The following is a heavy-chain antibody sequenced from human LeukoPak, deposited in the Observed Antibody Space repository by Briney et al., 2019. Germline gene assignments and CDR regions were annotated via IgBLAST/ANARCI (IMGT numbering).Heavy chain of an antibody. D-gene: IGHD2-15*01. J-gene: IGHJ5*02. V-gene: IGHV3-48*01. Sequence: GGSLRLSCAASGFTFSSYSMNWVRQAPGKGLEWVSYISSSSSTIYYADSMKGRFTISRDNAKNSLYLQMNSLRAEDTAVYYCARAASGGSCYATGGCFWFDPWGQGTLVTVSS. CDR2: ISSSSSTI. CDR3: ARAASGGSCYATGGCFWFDP. CDR1: GFTFSSYS.